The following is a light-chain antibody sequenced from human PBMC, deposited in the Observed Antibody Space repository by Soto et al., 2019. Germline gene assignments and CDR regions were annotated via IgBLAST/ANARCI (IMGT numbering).Light chain of an antibody. CDR2: DAS. V-gene: IGKV3-15*01. CDR3: QQYNNWRT. Sequence: EIVLTQSPGTLSLSPGERATLSCRASQSVSSSHLAWYQQKPGQAPRLLIYDASNRATGIPARFSGSGSGTEFTLTISSLQSEDFAVYYCQQYNNWRTFGQGTKVDIK. CDR1: QSVSSSH. J-gene: IGKJ1*01.